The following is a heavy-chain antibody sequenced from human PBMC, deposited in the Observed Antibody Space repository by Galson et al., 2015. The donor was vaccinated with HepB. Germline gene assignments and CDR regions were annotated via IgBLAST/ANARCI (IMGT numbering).Heavy chain of an antibody. V-gene: IGHV1-3*01. Sequence: SVKVSCKASGYTFTSYAMHWVRQAPGQRLEWMGWVNAGNGNTKYSQKFQGRVTITRDTSASTAYMELSSLRSEDTAVYYCARGQGRTTPNILGYWGQGTLVTVSS. CDR2: VNAGNGNT. CDR3: ARGQGRTTPNILGY. CDR1: GYTFTSYA. J-gene: IGHJ4*02. D-gene: IGHD1-7*01.